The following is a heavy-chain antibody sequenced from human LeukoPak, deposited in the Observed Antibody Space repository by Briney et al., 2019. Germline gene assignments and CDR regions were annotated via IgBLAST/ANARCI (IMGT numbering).Heavy chain of an antibody. J-gene: IGHJ5*02. CDR1: GYTFTSYG. CDR2: ISAYNGNT. D-gene: IGHD3-10*01. CDR3: ARPTWFGELLEGDNWFDP. V-gene: IGHV1-18*01. Sequence: ASVKVSCKACGYTFTSYGISWVRQAPGQGLEWMGGISAYNGNTNYAQKLQGRVTMTTDTSTSTAYMELRSLRSDDTAVYYCARPTWFGELLEGDNWFDPWGQGTLVTVSS.